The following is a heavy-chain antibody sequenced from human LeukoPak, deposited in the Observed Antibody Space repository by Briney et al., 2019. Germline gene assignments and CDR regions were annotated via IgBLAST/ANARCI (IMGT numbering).Heavy chain of an antibody. V-gene: IGHV1-18*01. CDR1: GYTFTSYG. CDR3: ARGYYYDSSGYYAGNAIQGDY. Sequence: EASVKVSCKASGYTFTSYGISWVRQAPGQGLEWMGWISAYNGNTNYAQKLQGRVTMTTDTSTSTAYMELRSLRSDDTAVYYCARGYYYDSSGYYAGNAIQGDYWGQGTLVTVSS. D-gene: IGHD3-22*01. CDR2: ISAYNGNT. J-gene: IGHJ4*02.